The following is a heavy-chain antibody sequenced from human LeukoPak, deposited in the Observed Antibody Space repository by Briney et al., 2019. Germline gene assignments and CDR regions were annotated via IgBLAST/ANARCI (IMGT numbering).Heavy chain of an antibody. CDR2: IHPGDSDT. Sequence: GESLKISCQGSGYRFTSYWVGWVRQMPGKGLEWMGIIHPGDSDTRYSPSFQGQVTISVDNSISTAYLQWNSLTASDTAMYYCARTYSTSWYNLDYWGQGTLVTVSS. J-gene: IGHJ4*02. CDR3: ARTYSTSWYNLDY. V-gene: IGHV5-51*01. CDR1: GYRFTSYW. D-gene: IGHD6-13*01.